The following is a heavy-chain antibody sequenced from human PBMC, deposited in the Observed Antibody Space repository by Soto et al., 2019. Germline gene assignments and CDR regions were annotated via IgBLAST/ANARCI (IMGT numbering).Heavy chain of an antibody. D-gene: IGHD3-10*01. CDR1: GGSISSGGDY. V-gene: IGHV4-31*03. CDR2: IYYSGST. Sequence: QVQLQESGPGLVKPSQTLSLTCTVSGGSISSGGDYWSRIRQHAGRGLEWIGYIYYSGSTYYNPSLKSRVTISVDTSKNQFSLKLSSVTAADTAVYYCARGVTMVRGVIHTPYFDYWGQGTLVTVSS. J-gene: IGHJ4*02. CDR3: ARGVTMVRGVIHTPYFDY.